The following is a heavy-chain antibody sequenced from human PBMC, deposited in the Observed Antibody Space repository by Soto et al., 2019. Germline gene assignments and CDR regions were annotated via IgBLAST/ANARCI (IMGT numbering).Heavy chain of an antibody. V-gene: IGHV1-8*01. J-gene: IGHJ4*02. Sequence: SVKVSCKASGYTFTSYDINWVRQATGQGLEWMGWMNPNSGSTGYAQKFQGRVTMTRNTSISTAYMELSSLRSEDTAVYYCARGVARYCSGGSCYFDYWGQGTLVTVSS. CDR1: GYTFTSYD. CDR2: MNPNSGST. D-gene: IGHD2-15*01. CDR3: ARGVARYCSGGSCYFDY.